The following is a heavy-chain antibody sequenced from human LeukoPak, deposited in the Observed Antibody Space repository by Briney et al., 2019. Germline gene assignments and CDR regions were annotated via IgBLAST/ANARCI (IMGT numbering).Heavy chain of an antibody. J-gene: IGHJ4*02. D-gene: IGHD6-19*01. V-gene: IGHV1-46*01. Sequence: ASVKVSCKASGYTFTSYYMHWVRQAPGQGLEWMGIINPSGGSTSYAQKFQGRVTMTRDTSTSTVYMGLSRLRDEDTAVYYSARGPSGGGSAYFEYWGQGTLVTVSS. CDR3: ARGPSGGGSAYFEY. CDR1: GYTFTSYY. CDR2: INPSGGST.